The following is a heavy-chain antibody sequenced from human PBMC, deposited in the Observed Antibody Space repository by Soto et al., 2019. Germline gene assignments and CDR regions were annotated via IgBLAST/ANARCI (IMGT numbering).Heavy chain of an antibody. CDR3: ARLRIPYGMDV. D-gene: IGHD2-21*01. V-gene: IGHV4-39*01. CDR1: GGSISSSSYY. Sequence: SETLSLTCTVSGGSISSSSYYWGWIRQPPGKGLEWIGSIYYSGSTYYNPSLKSRVTISVDTSKNQFSLKLSSVTAADTAVYYCARLRIPYGMDVRGQGTTVTVSS. J-gene: IGHJ6*02. CDR2: IYYSGST.